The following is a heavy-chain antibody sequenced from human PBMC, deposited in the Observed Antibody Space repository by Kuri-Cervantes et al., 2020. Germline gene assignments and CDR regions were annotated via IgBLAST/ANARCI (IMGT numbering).Heavy chain of an antibody. CDR3: AKDSGYCSGGSCPGHY. V-gene: IGHV3-21*04. CDR1: GFTFSGYS. J-gene: IGHJ4*02. D-gene: IGHD2-15*01. CDR2: ISSSSSYI. Sequence: GGSLRLSCAASGFTFSGYSMNWVRQAPGKGLEWVSSISSSSSYIYYADSVKGRFTISRDNAKNTLYLQMNSLRAEDTAVYYCAKDSGYCSGGSCPGHYWGQGTLVTVSS.